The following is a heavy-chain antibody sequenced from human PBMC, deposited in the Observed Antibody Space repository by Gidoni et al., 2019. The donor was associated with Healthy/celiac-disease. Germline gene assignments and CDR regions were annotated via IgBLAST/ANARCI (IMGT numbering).Heavy chain of an antibody. J-gene: IGHJ5*02. Sequence: QLVESGGGLDKPGGSLRLSRSASAFTFSDYYMSWIRQAPGNGREWVSYISSSGSTIYYADSVKGRFTISRDNAKNSLYLQVNSLRAEDTAVYYCAEGATMVPQNTWGQRTLVTVSS. CDR1: AFTFSDYY. V-gene: IGHV3-11*01. CDR2: ISSSGSTI. D-gene: IGHD3-10*01. CDR3: AEGATMVPQNT.